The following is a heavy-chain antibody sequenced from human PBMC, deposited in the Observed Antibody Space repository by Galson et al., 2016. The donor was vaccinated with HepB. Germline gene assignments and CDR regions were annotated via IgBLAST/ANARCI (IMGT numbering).Heavy chain of an antibody. Sequence: SLRLSCAASGFTFDDYAMHWVRQVPGKGLEWVSGISSNSGSIDYADFVKGRFTISRDNAKNSLYLQMDGLRPEDTAFYYCAKDITPRWCVLGLRNADFDYWGQGTLLTVSS. J-gene: IGHJ4*02. CDR2: ISSNSGSI. D-gene: IGHD2-21*01. CDR1: GFTFDDYA. V-gene: IGHV3-9*01. CDR3: AKDITPRWCVLGLRNADFDY.